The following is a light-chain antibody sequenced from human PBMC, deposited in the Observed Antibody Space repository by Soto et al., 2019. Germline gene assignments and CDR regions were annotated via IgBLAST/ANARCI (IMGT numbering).Light chain of an antibody. Sequence: EIVLTQSPATLSLSPGERATLSCRASQSVSSYLAWYQQKPGQAPRLLIYDASNRATGIPARFSGSGSGTDFTLTISSLEPEDFAVYYCQQRSNWPPTCGQGTELDIK. CDR1: QSVSSY. CDR2: DAS. CDR3: QQRSNWPPT. V-gene: IGKV3-11*01. J-gene: IGKJ1*01.